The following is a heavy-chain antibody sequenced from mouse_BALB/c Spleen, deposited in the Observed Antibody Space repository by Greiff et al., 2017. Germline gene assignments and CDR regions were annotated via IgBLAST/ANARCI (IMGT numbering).Heavy chain of an antibody. CDR3: AELGWFAY. J-gene: IGHJ3*01. CDR1: GFAFSSYD. D-gene: IGHD4-1*01. CDR2: ISSGGGST. Sequence: VQLKESGGGLVKPGGSLKLSCAASGFAFSSYDMSWVRQTPEKRLEWVAYISSGGGSTYYPDTVKGRFTISRDNAKNTLYLQMSSLKSEDTAMYYCAELGWFAYWGQGTLVTVSA. V-gene: IGHV5-12-1*01.